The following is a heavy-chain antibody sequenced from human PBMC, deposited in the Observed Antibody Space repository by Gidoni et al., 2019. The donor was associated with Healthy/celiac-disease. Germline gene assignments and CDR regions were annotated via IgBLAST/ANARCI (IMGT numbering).Heavy chain of an antibody. Sequence: EVQLVESGGGLVQPGGSLKLSCAASGFTFSGSAMHWVRQASGKGLEWVGRIRSKANSYATAYAASVKGRFTISRDDSKNTAYLQMNSLKTEDTAVYYCTTPNINHYYDSSGYWGPQKDYWGQGTLVTVSS. CDR1: GFTFSGSA. V-gene: IGHV3-73*02. CDR3: TTPNINHYYDSSGYWGPQKDY. J-gene: IGHJ4*02. D-gene: IGHD3-22*01. CDR2: IRSKANSYAT.